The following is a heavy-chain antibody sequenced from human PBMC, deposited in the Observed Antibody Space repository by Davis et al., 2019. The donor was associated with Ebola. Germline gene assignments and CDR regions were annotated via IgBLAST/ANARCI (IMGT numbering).Heavy chain of an antibody. V-gene: IGHV3-23*01. Sequence: GESLKTSCVASGFTFSNFAFVWVRQTPGRGLEWVSTIVGSGKTYYADSVKGRFTISRDSSRNTVYLEMNSRRAEDTAVYYCAKDPNGDYFGAFDNWGQGTMVTVSS. CDR1: GFTFSNFA. CDR2: IVGSGKT. CDR3: AKDPNGDYFGAFDN. D-gene: IGHD4-17*01. J-gene: IGHJ3*02.